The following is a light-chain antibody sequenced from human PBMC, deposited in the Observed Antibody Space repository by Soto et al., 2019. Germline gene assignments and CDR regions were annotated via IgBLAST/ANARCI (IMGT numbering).Light chain of an antibody. CDR3: QKYNSAPFT. CDR2: AAS. Sequence: DIQMTQSPSSLSASVGDRVTITCRASQGISNYLVWYQQKPGKVPKLLIYAASTLQSGVPSRCSGSASGTDFTLTISSLRPEDGATYYCQKYNSAPFTCGGGTKVESK. CDR1: QGISNY. J-gene: IGKJ4*01. V-gene: IGKV1-27*01.